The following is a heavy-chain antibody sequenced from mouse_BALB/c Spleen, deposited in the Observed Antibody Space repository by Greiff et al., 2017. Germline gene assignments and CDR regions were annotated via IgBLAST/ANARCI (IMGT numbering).Heavy chain of an antibody. Sequence: VQLKESGPELVKPGASVKMSCKASGYTFTSYVMHWVKQKPGQGLEWIGYINPYNDGTKYNEKFKGKATLTSDKSSSTAYMELSSLTSEDSAVYYCARYGLYWYFDVWGAGTTVTVSS. J-gene: IGHJ1*01. V-gene: IGHV1-14*01. D-gene: IGHD3-1*01. CDR3: ARYGLYWYFDV. CDR1: GYTFTSYV. CDR2: INPYNDGT.